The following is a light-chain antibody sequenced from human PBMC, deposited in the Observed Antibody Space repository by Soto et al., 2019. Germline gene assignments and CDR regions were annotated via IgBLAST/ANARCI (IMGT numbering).Light chain of an antibody. J-gene: IGLJ1*01. CDR2: DVS. Sequence: QSALTQPASVSGSPGQSITISCTGTSSDVGGYNYVAWYQQHPGKAPKFMIYDVSNRPSGVSNRFSGSKSVNTASLTISGRQAEDEADYYCCSYPTSNTRQIVFGTGTKVTVL. CDR1: SSDVGGYNY. V-gene: IGLV2-14*01. CDR3: CSYPTSNTRQIV.